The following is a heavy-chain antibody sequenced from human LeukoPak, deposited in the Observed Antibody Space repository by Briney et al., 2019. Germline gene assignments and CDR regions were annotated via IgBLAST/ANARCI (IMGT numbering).Heavy chain of an antibody. J-gene: IGHJ5*02. CDR1: GFTFSSYA. D-gene: IGHD2-15*01. Sequence: GGSLRLSCAASGFTFSSYAMSWVRQAPGKGLEWVSAISGSGGNTYYAGSVKGRFTISRDNSRNTLYLQMNSLRVEDTAVYYCAKDLGMGGGSCFHHWGQGILVTVSS. V-gene: IGHV3-23*01. CDR3: AKDLGMGGGSCFHH. CDR2: ISGSGGNT.